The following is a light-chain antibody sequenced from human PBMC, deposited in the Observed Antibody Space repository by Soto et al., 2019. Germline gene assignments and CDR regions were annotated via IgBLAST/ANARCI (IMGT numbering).Light chain of an antibody. Sequence: DIQVTQSPSSVSASVGDRVTITCRASQDISHYLAWYQQKPGKAPKPLIYAASSLQSGVPSRFSGSGSGTDFTLTISSLQPEDFATYYCQQANSFPLTFGGGTKVDIK. CDR1: QDISHY. V-gene: IGKV1-12*01. J-gene: IGKJ4*01. CDR3: QQANSFPLT. CDR2: AAS.